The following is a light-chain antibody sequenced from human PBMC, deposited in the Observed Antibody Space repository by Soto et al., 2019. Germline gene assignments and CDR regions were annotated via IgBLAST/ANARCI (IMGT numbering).Light chain of an antibody. CDR1: SSDIGAYDY. CDR2: EVT. CDR3: GSYASATLI. V-gene: IGLV2-14*01. J-gene: IGLJ2*01. Sequence: QSALTQPASVSGSPEQSITISCTGTSSDIGAYDYVSWFQQYPGKAPTLLIYEVTFRPSGVSSRFSGSKSGNTASLTISGLQTEDEADYYCGSYASATLIFGGGTKLTVL.